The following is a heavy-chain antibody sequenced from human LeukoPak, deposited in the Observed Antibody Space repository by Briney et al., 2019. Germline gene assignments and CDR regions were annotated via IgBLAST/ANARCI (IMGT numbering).Heavy chain of an antibody. J-gene: IGHJ4*02. CDR2: IKEDGSEN. Sequence: GRSLRLSCAASGFTFSRYWMTWVRQAPGKGLEWVANIKEDGSENSYVESVKGRFTISRDNAKNSLYLQLSSLRAEDTAVYFCARQRYSDYWGQGTLVTVSS. CDR1: GFTFSRYW. V-gene: IGHV3-7*01. D-gene: IGHD1-1*01. CDR3: ARQRYSDY.